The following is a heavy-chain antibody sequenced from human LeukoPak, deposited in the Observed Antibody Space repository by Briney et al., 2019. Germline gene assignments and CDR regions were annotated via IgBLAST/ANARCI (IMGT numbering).Heavy chain of an antibody. CDR1: GYTFTGYY. J-gene: IGHJ5*02. CDR2: INPNSGGT. CDR3: ARALRVAVSGYYNWFDP. Sequence: ALVKVSCKASGYTFTGYYMHWVRQAPGQGLEWMGWINPNSGGTNYAQKFQGRVTMTRDTSISTAYMELSRLRSDDTAVYYCARALRVAVSGYYNWFDPWGQGTLVTVSS. V-gene: IGHV1-2*02. D-gene: IGHD3-3*01.